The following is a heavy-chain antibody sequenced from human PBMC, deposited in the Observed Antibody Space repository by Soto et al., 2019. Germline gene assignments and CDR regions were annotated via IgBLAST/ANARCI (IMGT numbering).Heavy chain of an antibody. CDR2: IIPIFGTA. D-gene: IGHD2-2*01. CDR3: ASLGNCSSTCCSGYHYGIDV. Sequence: GASVKVSCKASGYTFTSYGISWVRQAPGQGREWMGGIIPIFGTANYAQKFQGRVTITADESTSTAYMELSSLRSEDTAGYYCASLGNCSSTCCSGYHYGIDVWGQGTTVTVSS. J-gene: IGHJ6*02. V-gene: IGHV1-69*13. CDR1: GYTFTSYG.